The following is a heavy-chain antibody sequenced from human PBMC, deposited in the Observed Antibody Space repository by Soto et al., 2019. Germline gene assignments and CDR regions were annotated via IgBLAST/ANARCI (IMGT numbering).Heavy chain of an antibody. V-gene: IGHV4-34*01. CDR2: INHSGST. Sequence: SETLSLTCAVYGGSFSGYYWSWIRQPPGKGLEWIGEINHSGSTNYNPSLKSRVTISVDTSKNQFSLKLSSVTAADTAVYYCARVGLYGSGSYYNFAWFDPWGQGTLVTVSS. J-gene: IGHJ5*02. D-gene: IGHD3-10*01. CDR1: GGSFSGYY. CDR3: ARVGLYGSGSYYNFAWFDP.